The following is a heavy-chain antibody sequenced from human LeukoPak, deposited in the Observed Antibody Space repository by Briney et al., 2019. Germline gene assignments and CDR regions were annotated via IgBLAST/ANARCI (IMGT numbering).Heavy chain of an antibody. CDR1: GYTFTGYY. D-gene: IGHD6-19*01. V-gene: IGHV1-2*02. CDR2: INPNSGGT. Sequence: ASVKVSCKASGYTFTGYYMHWVRQAPGQGLEWMGWINPNSGGTNYAQKFQGRVTMTRDTSISTAYMELSRLRSDDTAVYYCAREFRAVAGHLDAFDIWGQGTVVTVSS. J-gene: IGHJ3*02. CDR3: AREFRAVAGHLDAFDI.